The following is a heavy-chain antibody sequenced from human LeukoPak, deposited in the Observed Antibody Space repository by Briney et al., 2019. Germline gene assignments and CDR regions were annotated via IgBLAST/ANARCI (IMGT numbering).Heavy chain of an antibody. V-gene: IGHV1-46*01. D-gene: IGHD3-22*01. J-gene: IGHJ4*02. CDR2: INPSGGST. Sequence: GASVKVSCKASGYTFTSYYMHWVRQPPGQGLEWMEIINPSGGSTSYAQQFQGRVTMTRDTSTSTVYMELSSLRSEDTAVYYCARGRSAYDSSGYYSNFDYWGQGTLVTVSS. CDR3: ARGRSAYDSSGYYSNFDY. CDR1: GYTFTSYY.